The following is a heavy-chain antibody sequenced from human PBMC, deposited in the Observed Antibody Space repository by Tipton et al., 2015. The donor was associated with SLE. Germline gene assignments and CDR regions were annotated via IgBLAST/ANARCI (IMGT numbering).Heavy chain of an antibody. CDR1: GFTFSDYY. D-gene: IGHD3-22*01. J-gene: IGHJ4*02. CDR3: ARDSGYYDSSEYYYSDH. V-gene: IGHV3-11*01. CDR2: ISSGGTII. Sequence: SLRLSCAASGFTFSDYYMSWIRQAPGKGLEWISYISSGGTIIYYADSVKGRFTIPRDNAKNSLSLQMNSLRADDTAVYYCARDSGYYDSSEYYYSDHWGQGTLVTVSS.